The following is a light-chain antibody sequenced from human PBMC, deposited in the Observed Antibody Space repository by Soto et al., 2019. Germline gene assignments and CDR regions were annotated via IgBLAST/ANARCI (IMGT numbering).Light chain of an antibody. CDR3: QQRSNWPPIT. Sequence: EIVLTQSPATLSLSPGDRATLSCRASQSVAWYVAWYQQKPGQAPRLLIYDASTRATGIPDRFSGSGSGTDFTLTISSLEPEDFAMYYCQQRSNWPPITFGPGTKVDIK. V-gene: IGKV3-11*01. CDR2: DAS. J-gene: IGKJ3*01. CDR1: QSVAWY.